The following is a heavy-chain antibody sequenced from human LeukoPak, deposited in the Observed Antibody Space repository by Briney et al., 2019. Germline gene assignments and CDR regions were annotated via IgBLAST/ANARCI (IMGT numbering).Heavy chain of an antibody. Sequence: GGSLRLSCAASGFTLSSYSMNWVRQAPGKGLEWVSYISSSGSTIYYADSVKGRFTISRDNAKNSLYLQMDSLRAEDTAVYYCAKSRWTYYDCGESWGQGTLVTVSS. D-gene: IGHD3-22*01. CDR3: AKSRWTYYDCGES. V-gene: IGHV3-48*04. CDR1: GFTLSSYS. J-gene: IGHJ5*02. CDR2: ISSSGSTI.